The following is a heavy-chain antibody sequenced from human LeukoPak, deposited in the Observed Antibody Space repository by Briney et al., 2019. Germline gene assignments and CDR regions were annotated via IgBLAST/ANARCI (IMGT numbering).Heavy chain of an antibody. CDR3: ARGLPRYCSSTSCPNWFDP. CDR1: GYTFTSYA. CDR2: INAGNGNT. Sequence: ASVKVSCKASGYTFTSYAMHWVRQAPGQRPEWMGWINAGNGNTKYSQKFQGRVTMTRNTSISTAYMELSSLRSEDTAVYYCARGLPRYCSSTSCPNWFDPWGQGTLVTVSS. J-gene: IGHJ5*01. D-gene: IGHD2-2*01. V-gene: IGHV1-3*01.